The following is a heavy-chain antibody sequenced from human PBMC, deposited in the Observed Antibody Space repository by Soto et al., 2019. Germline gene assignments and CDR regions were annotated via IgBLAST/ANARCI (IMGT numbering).Heavy chain of an antibody. D-gene: IGHD3-22*01. V-gene: IGHV4-59*01. J-gene: IGHJ4*02. CDR3: ARNSGPDEHDSSGYFPVDY. Sequence: SETLSLTCAVSGGSISSYYWSWIRQPPGKGLEWIGYIYYSGSTNYNPSLKSRVTISVDTSKNQFSLKLSSVTAADTAGYYCARNSGPDEHDSSGYFPVDYWGQGTLVTVSS. CDR2: IYYSGST. CDR1: GGSISSYY.